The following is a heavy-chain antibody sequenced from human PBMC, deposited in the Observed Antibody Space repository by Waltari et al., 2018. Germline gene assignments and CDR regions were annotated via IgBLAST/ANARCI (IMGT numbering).Heavy chain of an antibody. J-gene: IGHJ4*02. CDR2: ISDAVGLI. CDR3: ARSGGTDF. V-gene: IGHV3-23*01. Sequence: EVQLLESGGGLVQHGGSLRLSCAGSGFSFRTYGMNWVRQAPGKGLGWVSTISDAVGLIHYADSVKGRFIISRDNSRNTLYLQMNSLRVEDTATYYCARSGGTDFWGQGTLVTVTS. D-gene: IGHD2-15*01. CDR1: GFSFRTYG.